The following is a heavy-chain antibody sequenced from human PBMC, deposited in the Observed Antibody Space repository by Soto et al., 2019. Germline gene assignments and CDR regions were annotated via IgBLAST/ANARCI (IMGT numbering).Heavy chain of an antibody. J-gene: IGHJ6*02. Sequence: GESLKIACQGSGYNFASYWISWVRQMPGKGLEWMGRIDPIDSYTNYSPSFQGHVTISADKSISTAYLQWSSLKASDTAMYYCARRYCSSASCPRNYYGMDVWGQGTTVTVSS. CDR2: IDPIDSYT. D-gene: IGHD2-2*01. CDR1: GYNFASYW. V-gene: IGHV5-10-1*01. CDR3: ARRYCSSASCPRNYYGMDV.